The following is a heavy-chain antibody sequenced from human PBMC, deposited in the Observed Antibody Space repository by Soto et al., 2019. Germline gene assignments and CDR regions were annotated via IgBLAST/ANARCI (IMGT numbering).Heavy chain of an antibody. CDR3: ARESGWPYGDAFDI. Sequence: SVKVSCKASGGTFSSYAISWVRQAPGRGLEWMGGIIPIFGTANYAQKFQGRVTITADESTSTAYMELSSLRSEDTAVYYWARESGWPYGDAFDIWGQEPMV. D-gene: IGHD6-19*01. CDR2: IIPIFGTA. CDR1: GGTFSSYA. V-gene: IGHV1-69*13. J-gene: IGHJ3*02.